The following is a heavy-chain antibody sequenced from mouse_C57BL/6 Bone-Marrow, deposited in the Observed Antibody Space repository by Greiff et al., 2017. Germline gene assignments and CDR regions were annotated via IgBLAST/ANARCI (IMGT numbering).Heavy chain of an antibody. J-gene: IGHJ4*01. CDR1: GYTFTSYW. Sequence: VQLQQPGAELVRPGSSVKLSCKASGYTFTSYWMAWVKQRPGQGLEWIGNIYPSDSETHYNQKFKDKATLTVDKSSSTAYMQLSSLTSEDSAVYYCARKGWLPYAMDYWGQGTSVTVSS. D-gene: IGHD2-3*01. CDR3: ARKGWLPYAMDY. CDR2: IYPSDSET. V-gene: IGHV1-61*01.